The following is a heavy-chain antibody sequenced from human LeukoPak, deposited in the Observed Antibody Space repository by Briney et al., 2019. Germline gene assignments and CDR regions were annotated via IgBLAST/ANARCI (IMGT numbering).Heavy chain of an antibody. V-gene: IGHV4-31*03. CDR3: ARYTYYDFWSGYSAQGSFDY. D-gene: IGHD3-3*01. CDR2: IYYSGST. Sequence: SQTLSLTCTVSGGSISSGGYYWSWIRQHPGKGLEWIGYIYYSGSTNYNPSLKSRVTISVDTSKNQFSLKLSSVTAADTAVYYCARYTYYDFWSGYSAQGSFDYWGQGTLVTVSS. CDR1: GGSISSGGYY. J-gene: IGHJ4*02.